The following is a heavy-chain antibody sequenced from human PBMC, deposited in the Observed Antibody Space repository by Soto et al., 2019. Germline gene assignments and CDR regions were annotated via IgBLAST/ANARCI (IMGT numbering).Heavy chain of an antibody. CDR2: IYYSGST. Sequence: SETLSLTCFVSGGSISSSSYYWGWIRQPPGKGLEWIGSIYYSGSTYYNPSLKSRVTISVDTSKNQFSLKLSSVTAADTAVYYCARTQLLWFGEPSDHYFDYWGQGTLVTDSS. J-gene: IGHJ4*02. CDR1: GGSISSSSYY. D-gene: IGHD3-10*01. CDR3: ARTQLLWFGEPSDHYFDY. V-gene: IGHV4-39*01.